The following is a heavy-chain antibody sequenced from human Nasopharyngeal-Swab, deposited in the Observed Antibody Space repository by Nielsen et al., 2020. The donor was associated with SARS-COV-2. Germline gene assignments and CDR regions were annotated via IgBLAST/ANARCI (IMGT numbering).Heavy chain of an antibody. V-gene: IGHV7-4-1*02. CDR1: EYTFTSNV. D-gene: IGHD1-1*01. CDR2: ISTTTGAP. CDR3: ARENQEYANIWIDY. Sequence: ASVKVSCKASEYTFTSNVLNWVRQAPGQGHEYIGWISTTTGAPTYAQAFTGRFVISLDTSVSTTYLQISSLKADDTAVYYCARENQEYANIWIDYWGQGTQVTVSS. J-gene: IGHJ4*02.